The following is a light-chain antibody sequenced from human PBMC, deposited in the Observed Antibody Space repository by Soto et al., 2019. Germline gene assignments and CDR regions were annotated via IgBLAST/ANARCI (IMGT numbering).Light chain of an antibody. CDR1: QDIRSA. Sequence: IQLTQSPSSLSASVGDRVTITCRAGQDIRSALAWYQQKPGKAPKLLLYDASSLDAGVPSRFSGSGSGTDFTLSITSLRPEDFATYYCQHFNDFPLTFGGGTKVQIK. V-gene: IGKV1D-13*01. J-gene: IGKJ4*01. CDR3: QHFNDFPLT. CDR2: DAS.